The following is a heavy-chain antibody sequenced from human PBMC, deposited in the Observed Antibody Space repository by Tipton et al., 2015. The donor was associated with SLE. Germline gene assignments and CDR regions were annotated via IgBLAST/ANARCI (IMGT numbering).Heavy chain of an antibody. D-gene: IGHD5-24*01. CDR1: GGSFSGYY. J-gene: IGHJ4*02. CDR2: IYYSGST. Sequence: TLSLTCAVYGGSFSGYYWSWIRQPPGKGLEWIGYIYYSGSTNYNPSLKSRVTISVDTSKNQFSLKLSSVTAADTAVYYCARALEMNYFDYWGQGTLVTVSS. CDR3: ARALEMNYFDY. V-gene: IGHV4-59*12.